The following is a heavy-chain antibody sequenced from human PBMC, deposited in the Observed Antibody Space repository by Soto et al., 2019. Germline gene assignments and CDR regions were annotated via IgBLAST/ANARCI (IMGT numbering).Heavy chain of an antibody. CDR2: ISYDGSNK. CDR1: GFTFSSYA. V-gene: IGHV3-30-3*01. J-gene: IGHJ1*01. Sequence: QVQLVESGGGGVQPGRSLRLSCAASGFTFSSYAMHWVRQAPGKGLEWVAVISYDGSNKYYADSVKGRFTISRDNSKSTLYLQMNSLRAEDTAVYYCARDGPGIAAASIAMYFQHWGQGTLVTVSS. CDR3: ARDGPGIAAASIAMYFQH. D-gene: IGHD6-13*01.